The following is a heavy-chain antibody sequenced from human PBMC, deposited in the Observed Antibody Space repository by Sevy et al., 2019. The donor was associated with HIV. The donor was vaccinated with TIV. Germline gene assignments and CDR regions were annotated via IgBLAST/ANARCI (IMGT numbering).Heavy chain of an antibody. CDR2: ISTGTDPI. CDR3: VRRGVDAYNVYFDL. Sequence: GGSLRLSCTASGYTFPAFSFNWVRQAPGKGLEWLSYISTGTDPIYYAASAKGRFTISRDDAKNSVYLEMKSLRDQDTALYYCVRRGVDAYNVYFDLWGQGTLVTVSS. V-gene: IGHV3-48*02. CDR1: GYTFPAFS. D-gene: IGHD3-10*01. J-gene: IGHJ4*02.